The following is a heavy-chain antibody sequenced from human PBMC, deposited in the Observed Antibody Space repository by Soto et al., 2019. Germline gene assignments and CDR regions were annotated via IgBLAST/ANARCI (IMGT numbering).Heavy chain of an antibody. D-gene: IGHD3-10*01. CDR1: GYTFTSYA. Sequence: ASVKVSCKASGYTFTSYAMHWVRQAPGQKLEWMGWINAGNGNTKYSQKFQGRVTITRDTSASTAYMELSSLRSEDTAVYYCASGVYCSGTYYYYYGMDFCGQGTTVTVSS. J-gene: IGHJ6*02. V-gene: IGHV1-3*01. CDR3: ASGVYCSGTYYYYYGMDF. CDR2: INAGNGNT.